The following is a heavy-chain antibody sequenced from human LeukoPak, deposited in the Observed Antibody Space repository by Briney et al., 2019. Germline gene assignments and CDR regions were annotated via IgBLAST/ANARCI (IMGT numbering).Heavy chain of an antibody. Sequence: PGGSLRLSCAASGFTFSSYTMNWVRQAPGKGLEWGSSISSSSYIYYADSVEGRFTISGDNAKNSLYLQMNSLRAEDTAVYYCASSLVAGYYYYNSYYMDVWGKGTTVTVSS. CDR1: GFTFSSYT. CDR3: ASSLVAGYYYYNSYYMDV. CDR2: ISSSSYI. D-gene: IGHD3-22*01. V-gene: IGHV3-21*01. J-gene: IGHJ6*03.